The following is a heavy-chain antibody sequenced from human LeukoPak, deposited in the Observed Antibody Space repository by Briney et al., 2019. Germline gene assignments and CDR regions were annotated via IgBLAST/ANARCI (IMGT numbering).Heavy chain of an antibody. CDR3: ARDLALGYCPSSSCSSPLFDY. J-gene: IGHJ4*02. CDR2: IHTTGGT. D-gene: IGHD2-2*01. Sequence: SETLSLTCTVSGASISGYYWSWIRQPAGKGLEWIGRIHTTGGTRYNPSLKSRITMSVDASKNQFSLKVSSVTAADTAVYYCARDLALGYCPSSSCSSPLFDYWGQGTLVTVSS. V-gene: IGHV4-4*07. CDR1: GASISGYY.